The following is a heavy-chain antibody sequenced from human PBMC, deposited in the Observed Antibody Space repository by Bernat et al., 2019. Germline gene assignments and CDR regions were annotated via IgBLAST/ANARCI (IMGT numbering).Heavy chain of an antibody. CDR1: EFTFSSYA. CDR2: ISGSGGST. CDR3: ATNKVVGASMGEAG. Sequence: EVQLLESGGGLVQPGGSLRLSCAVSEFTFSSYAMSWVRQAPGKGLEWVSVISGSGGSTYYADSVKGRFTISRDNSKNTLFLQMNSLRAEDTAVYYWATNKVVGASMGEAGWGQGTLVTVSS. J-gene: IGHJ4*02. D-gene: IGHD1-26*01. V-gene: IGHV3-23*01.